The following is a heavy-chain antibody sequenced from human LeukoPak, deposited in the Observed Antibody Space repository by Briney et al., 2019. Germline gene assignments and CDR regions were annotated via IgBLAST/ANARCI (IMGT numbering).Heavy chain of an antibody. V-gene: IGHV4-61*01. CDR2: IDYSGST. Sequence: SETLSLTCTVSGGSVSSGNYYWSWIRQPPGKGLEWIGYIDYSGSTNYNPSLKSRVSTSVDTSKNQFSLRLSSVTAADTAVYYCTGHADGFKVAGYWGQGTLVAVSS. D-gene: IGHD5-24*01. CDR1: GGSVSSGNYY. CDR3: TGHADGFKVAGY. J-gene: IGHJ4*02.